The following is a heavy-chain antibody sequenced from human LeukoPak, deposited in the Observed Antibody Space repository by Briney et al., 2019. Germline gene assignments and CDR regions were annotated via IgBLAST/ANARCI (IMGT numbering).Heavy chain of an antibody. D-gene: IGHD5-18*01. V-gene: IGHV4-59*01. J-gene: IGHJ4*02. CDR3: ARDDGYLVDY. Sequence: SETLSLTCTVSGGSISSYYWRWIRQPPGKGLEWIGYIYYSGSTNYNPSLKSRVTISVDTSKNQFSLKLSSVTAADTAVYYCARDDGYLVDYWGQGTLVTVSS. CDR2: IYYSGST. CDR1: GGSISSYY.